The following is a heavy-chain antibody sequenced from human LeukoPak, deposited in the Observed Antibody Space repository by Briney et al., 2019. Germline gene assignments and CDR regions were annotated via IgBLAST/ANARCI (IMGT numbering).Heavy chain of an antibody. CDR3: ARGRIVVVPAAIPYYYYYYMDV. CDR1: GGTFSRYA. Sequence: SVKVSCKASGGTFSRYAISWVRQAPGQGLEWRGRIIPIFGTANYAQKFQGRVTITTDESTSTAYMELSSLRSEDTAVYYCARGRIVVVPAAIPYYYYYYMDVWGKGTTVTVSS. CDR2: IIPIFGTA. V-gene: IGHV1-69*05. J-gene: IGHJ6*03. D-gene: IGHD2-2*02.